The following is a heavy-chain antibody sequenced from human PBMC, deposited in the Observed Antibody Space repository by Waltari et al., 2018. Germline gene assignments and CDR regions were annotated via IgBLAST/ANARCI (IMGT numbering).Heavy chain of an antibody. CDR1: GASVTSDFL. V-gene: IGHV4-4*02. Sequence: QLQLRQSGPGLVKPSDSLSLTCAVSGASVTSDFLWKWVRQPPGRGLGWIGQIRGYGRTKSNPALDRRVTLSRYTLNNQFSLNVSSVTAADTAVYYCARDRGRGLYLDSWGQGTLVTVS. CDR3: ARDRGRGLYLDS. CDR2: IRGYGRT. J-gene: IGHJ4*02. D-gene: IGHD2-15*01.